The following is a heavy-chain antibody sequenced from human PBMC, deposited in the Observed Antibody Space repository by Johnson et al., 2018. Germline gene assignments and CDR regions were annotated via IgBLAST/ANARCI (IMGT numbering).Heavy chain of an antibody. CDR1: GFTFSSYA. J-gene: IGHJ6*03. Sequence: VQLVQSGGGLVQPGGSLRLSCAASGFTFSSYAMSWVRQAPGKGLEWVSVISGSGGSTYYADSVKGRFTISRDNAKNSLYLQMNSLRAEDTAVYYCARDRPFSSGWDYYYFYYMDVWGKGTTVTV. CDR3: ARDRPFSSGWDYYYFYYMDV. CDR2: ISGSGGST. D-gene: IGHD6-19*01. V-gene: IGHV3-23*04.